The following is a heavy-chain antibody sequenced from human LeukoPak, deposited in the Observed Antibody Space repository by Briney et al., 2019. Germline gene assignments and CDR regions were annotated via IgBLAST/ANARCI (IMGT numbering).Heavy chain of an antibody. D-gene: IGHD2-21*01. J-gene: IGHJ5*02. CDR2: INAGNGNT. CDR3: ARDFSGISYCGGDCDGTAFDP. CDR1: GYTFISYA. Sequence: ASVKVSCKASGYTFISYAMHWVRQALGQRLEWMGWINAGNGNTKYSQKFQGRVTITRDTSASTAYMELSSLRSEDTAVYYCARDFSGISYCGGDCDGTAFDPWGQGTLVTVSS. V-gene: IGHV1-3*01.